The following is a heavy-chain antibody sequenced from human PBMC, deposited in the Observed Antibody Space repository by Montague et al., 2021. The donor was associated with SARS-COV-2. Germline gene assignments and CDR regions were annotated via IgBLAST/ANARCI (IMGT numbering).Heavy chain of an antibody. J-gene: IGHJ4*02. CDR3: ARRLGGSGWLDY. V-gene: IGHV4-39*01. CDR2: IHSSGST. Sequence: SETLSLTCTVAGGSISSGSYYWGWIRQPPGKGLEWIGNIHSSGSTYYKSRVIISVDTSKNQFSLKVTSVTAADTAVYYCARRLGGSGWLDYWGQGTLVTVSS. CDR1: GGSISSGSYY. D-gene: IGHD6-25*01.